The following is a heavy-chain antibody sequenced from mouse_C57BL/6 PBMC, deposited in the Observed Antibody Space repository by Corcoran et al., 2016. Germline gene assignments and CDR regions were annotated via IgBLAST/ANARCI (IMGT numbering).Heavy chain of an antibody. J-gene: IGHJ3*01. CDR2: ISYDGSN. CDR3: ASKGY. CDR1: GYSITSGYY. V-gene: IGHV3-6*01. Sequence: DVQLQESGPGLVKPSQSLSLTCSVTGYSITSGYYWNWIRQFPGNKLEWMGYISYDGSNNYNPSLKNRISITRDTSKNQFFLKLNSVTTEDTATYYCASKGYWGQGTLVTVSA.